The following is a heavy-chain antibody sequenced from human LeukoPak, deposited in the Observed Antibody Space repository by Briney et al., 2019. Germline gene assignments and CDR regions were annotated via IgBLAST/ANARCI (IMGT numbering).Heavy chain of an antibody. J-gene: IGHJ4*02. V-gene: IGHV3-21*01. D-gene: IGHD6-19*01. CDR3: ARWLSSGWFDY. CDR1: GFTFSSYS. CDR2: ISSSSSHI. Sequence: GGSLRLSCAASGFTFSSYSMNWVRQAPGKGLEWVSSISSSSSHIYYADSVKGRFTISRDNAKNSLYLQMNSLRAEDTAVYYCARWLSSGWFDYWGQGTLVTVSS.